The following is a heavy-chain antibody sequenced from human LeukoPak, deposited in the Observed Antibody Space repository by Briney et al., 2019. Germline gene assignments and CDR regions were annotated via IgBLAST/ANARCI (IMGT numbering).Heavy chain of an antibody. CDR1: GGSISGYY. Sequence: AETLSLTCTASGGSISGYYRSWIRQPPGKGLEWIGYIYYSGSTNYNPSLKSRVTISVETSKNQFSLKLTSVTAADTAVYYCARRGYSSGYYYFDYWGQGTLVTVSS. J-gene: IGHJ4*02. V-gene: IGHV4-59*08. D-gene: IGHD6-19*01. CDR3: ARRGYSSGYYYFDY. CDR2: IYYSGST.